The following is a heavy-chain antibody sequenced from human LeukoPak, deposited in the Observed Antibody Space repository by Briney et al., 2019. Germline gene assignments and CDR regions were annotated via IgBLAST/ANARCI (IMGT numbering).Heavy chain of an antibody. Sequence: GASVKVSCKASGYTFTSYGISWVRQAPGQGLEWMGWISAYNGNTNYAQKLQGRVTMTTDTSTSTAYMELRSLRSDDTAVYYCARDQFYYGSGSYYIGGNWFDPWGQGTLVTVSS. CDR2: ISAYNGNT. J-gene: IGHJ5*02. CDR3: ARDQFYYGSGSYYIGGNWFDP. CDR1: GYTFTSYG. V-gene: IGHV1-18*01. D-gene: IGHD3-10*01.